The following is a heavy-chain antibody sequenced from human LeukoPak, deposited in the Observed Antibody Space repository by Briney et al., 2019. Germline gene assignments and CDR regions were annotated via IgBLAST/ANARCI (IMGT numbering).Heavy chain of an antibody. CDR2: INPNSGGT. V-gene: IGHV1-2*02. J-gene: IGHJ4*02. Sequence: ASAKVSCKPSGYTFTGYYMHCLRHAPRQRLEWMGWINPNSGGTNYAQKFQGRVTLTRDTSISTAYMELNRLTSDDTAVFYCARAIFVGYSGFDYWGQGTLISVSS. CDR1: GYTFTGYY. CDR3: ARAIFVGYSGFDY. D-gene: IGHD1-26*01.